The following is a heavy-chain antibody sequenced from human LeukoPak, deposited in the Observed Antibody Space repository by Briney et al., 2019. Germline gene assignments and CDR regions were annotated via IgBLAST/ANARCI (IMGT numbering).Heavy chain of an antibody. CDR3: ARDRIAAAGRGAWFDP. V-gene: IGHV3-21*01. CDR1: GFTFSSHS. D-gene: IGHD6-13*01. J-gene: IGHJ5*02. Sequence: GGSLRLSCAASGFTFSSHSMNWVRQAPGKGLEWVSSISSSSSYIYYADSVKGRFTISRDNAKNSLYLQMNSLRAEDTAVYYCARDRIAAAGRGAWFDPWGQGTLVTVSS. CDR2: ISSSSSYI.